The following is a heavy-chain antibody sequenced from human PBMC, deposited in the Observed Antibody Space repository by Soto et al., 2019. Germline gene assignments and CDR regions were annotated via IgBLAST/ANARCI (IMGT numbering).Heavy chain of an antibody. V-gene: IGHV3-11*01. J-gene: IGHJ5*02. CDR2: ISSSGNTI. D-gene: IGHD1-26*01. CDR1: GFTFTDYY. Sequence: QVQLVESGGGLVKPGGSLRLSCAASGFTFTDYYMSWMRQAPGKGLEWLSYISSSGNTIFYATSVKGRFTISRDNAKNSLSLQMNSLTAEDTAVYYCARRLGFSGVGPSTSNWFDPWGQGTLVTFSS. CDR3: ARRLGFSGVGPSTSNWFDP.